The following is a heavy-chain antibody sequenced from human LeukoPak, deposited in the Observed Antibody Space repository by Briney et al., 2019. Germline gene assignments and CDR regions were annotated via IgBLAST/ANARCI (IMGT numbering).Heavy chain of an antibody. J-gene: IGHJ4*02. CDR1: GFPFSAYA. CDR2: ISSDENSR. D-gene: IGHD4/OR15-4a*01. CDR3: TKPDSAMTMNYFDY. V-gene: IGHV3-30*18. Sequence: TGGSLRLSCTGSGFPFSAYAVHWVRQAPGKGLEWVAVISSDENSRFYVDSVKGRFTISRDNSKNTLYLQMNSLRPEETAVYYCTKPDSAMTMNYFDYWGQGTLVTVSS.